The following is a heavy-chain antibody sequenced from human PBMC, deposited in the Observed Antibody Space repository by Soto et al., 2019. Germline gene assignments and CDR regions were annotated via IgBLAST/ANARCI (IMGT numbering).Heavy chain of an antibody. D-gene: IGHD3-3*01. CDR1: GFTFISYG. CDR2: ISYDGSNK. V-gene: IGHV3-30*18. CDR3: AKDVEYDLIVGLGMDV. J-gene: IGHJ6*02. Sequence: QPWGSLRLSCAASGFTFISYGIRCVRHSPFKGLEWVAVISYDGSNKYYADSVKGRFTISRDNSKNTLYLQMNSLRAEDTAVYYCAKDVEYDLIVGLGMDVWGQGTTVTVSS.